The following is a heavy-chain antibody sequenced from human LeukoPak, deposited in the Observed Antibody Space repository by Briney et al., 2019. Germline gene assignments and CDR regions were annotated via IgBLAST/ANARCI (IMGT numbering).Heavy chain of an antibody. Sequence: GASVKVSCKASGYTFTGYYMHWVRQAPGQGLEWMGWINPNSGGTNYAQKFQGRVTMTRDTSISTAYMELSRLRSDDTAVYYCARARSARTIAAAGTFFYWGQGTLVTVSS. CDR1: GYTFTGYY. CDR2: INPNSGGT. D-gene: IGHD6-13*01. J-gene: IGHJ4*02. V-gene: IGHV1-2*02. CDR3: ARARSARTIAAAGTFFY.